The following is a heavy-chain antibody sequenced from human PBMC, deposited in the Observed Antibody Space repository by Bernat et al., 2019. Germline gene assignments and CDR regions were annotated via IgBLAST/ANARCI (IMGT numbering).Heavy chain of an antibody. CDR3: ARAPRMRGGMDV. V-gene: IGHV3-30-3*01. Sequence: QVQLVESGGGVVQPGRSLRLSCAASGFTFSSYAMHWVRQAPGKGLEWVAVISYDGSNKYYADSVKGRFTISRDNSKNTLYLQMNSLRAEDTAVYYCARAPRMRGGMDVRGQGTTVTVSS. CDR2: ISYDGSNK. CDR1: GFTFSSYA. J-gene: IGHJ6*02.